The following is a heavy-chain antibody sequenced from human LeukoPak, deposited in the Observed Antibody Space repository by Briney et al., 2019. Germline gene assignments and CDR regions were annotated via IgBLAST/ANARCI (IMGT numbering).Heavy chain of an antibody. Sequence: SETLSLTCTVSGGSISSSSYYWGWIRQPPGKGLEWIGSIYYSGSTYYNPSLKSRVTISVDTSKNQFSLKLSSVTAADTAVYYCAKGPSGIAVFGSPKYFQHWGQGTLVTVSS. J-gene: IGHJ1*01. CDR1: GGSISSSSYY. CDR3: AKGPSGIAVFGSPKYFQH. CDR2: IYYSGST. V-gene: IGHV4-39*07. D-gene: IGHD6-19*01.